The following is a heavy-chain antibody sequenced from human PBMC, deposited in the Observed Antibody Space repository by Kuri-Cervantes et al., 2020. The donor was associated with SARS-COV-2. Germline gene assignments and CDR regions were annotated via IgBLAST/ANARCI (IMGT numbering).Heavy chain of an antibody. CDR1: GGTFSSYA. J-gene: IGHJ4*02. CDR3: ARQGTTYLDS. Sequence: SVKVSCKASGGTFSSYAISWVRQAPGQGLEWMGGIIPIFGTANYAQKFQGRVTMTTDTPTKTGHMELRRLQPDDTAIYYCARQGTTYLDSWGQGALVTVSS. D-gene: IGHD1-14*01. V-gene: IGHV1-69*05. CDR2: IIPIFGTA.